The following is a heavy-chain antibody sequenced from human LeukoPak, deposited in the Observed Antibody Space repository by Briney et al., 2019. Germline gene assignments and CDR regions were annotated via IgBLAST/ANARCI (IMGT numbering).Heavy chain of an antibody. CDR2: INPNSGGT. CDR3: ARDLDGWTGFDY. V-gene: IGHV1-2*02. CDR1: GYTFTGYY. J-gene: IGHJ4*02. Sequence: ASVKVSCKASGYTFTGYYMHWVRQAPGQGLEWMGWINPNSGGTNYAQKFQGRVTMIRDTSISTAYMELSRLRSDDTAVYYCARDLDGWTGFDYWGQGTLVTVSS. D-gene: IGHD3-3*01.